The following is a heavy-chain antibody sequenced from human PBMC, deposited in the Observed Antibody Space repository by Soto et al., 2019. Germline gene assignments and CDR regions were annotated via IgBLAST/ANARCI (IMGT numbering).Heavy chain of an antibody. CDR3: ARPKGSYSSGYYYFDY. D-gene: IGHD6-19*01. V-gene: IGHV1-69*01. Sequence: VQLVQSGAEVKQPGSSVKVSCKTSGGTFSTYAIYWVRQAPGQGLEWMGAIISLFGTADYAQKFQGRVTITADESTSTAYMELSSLRSEDTAVYYCARPKGSYSSGYYYFDYWGQGTLVTVSS. J-gene: IGHJ4*02. CDR1: GGTFSTYA. CDR2: IISLFGTA.